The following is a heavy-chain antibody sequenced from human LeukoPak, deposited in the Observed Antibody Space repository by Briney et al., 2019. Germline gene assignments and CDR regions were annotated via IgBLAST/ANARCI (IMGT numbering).Heavy chain of an antibody. D-gene: IGHD2-15*01. J-gene: IGHJ4*02. CDR3: ARDVVGAPDY. CDR1: GFTFSSYA. CDR2: ITSSSSTI. Sequence: GGSLRLSCVASGFTFSSYAMSWVRQAPGKGLEWVSYITSSSSTIYYADSVKGRLTISRDNAKNLLYLQMNSLRAEDTAVYYCARDVVGAPDYWGQGTLVTVSS. V-gene: IGHV3-48*04.